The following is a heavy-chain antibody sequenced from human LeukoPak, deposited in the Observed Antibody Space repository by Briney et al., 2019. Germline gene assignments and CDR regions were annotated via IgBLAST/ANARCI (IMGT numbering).Heavy chain of an antibody. CDR2: ISSNGGST. CDR3: ARDRVYYYDSSGSPGY. Sequence: GGSLRLSCAASGFTFSSYAMHWVRQAPGKGLEYVSAISSNGGSTYYANSVKGRFTVSRDNSKNTLYLQMNSLRAEDTAVYYCARDRVYYYDSSGSPGYWGQGTLVTVSS. CDR1: GFTFSSYA. D-gene: IGHD3-22*01. J-gene: IGHJ4*02. V-gene: IGHV3-64*01.